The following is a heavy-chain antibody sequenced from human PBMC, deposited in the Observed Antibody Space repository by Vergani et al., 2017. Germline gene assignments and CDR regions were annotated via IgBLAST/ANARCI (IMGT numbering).Heavy chain of an antibody. D-gene: IGHD3-9*01. CDR1: AYTFSNYY. CDR3: ARVDYGILTGYRY. J-gene: IGHJ4*02. CDR2: INPSGGHT. Sequence: QVQVVQSGAEVKKSGASVKVSCKTSAYTFSNYYMHWARQAPGQGLEWMGIINPSGGHTNYAQTVQGRVTMTRVTSTSTVYMELSSLRSEDTAIYYCARVDYGILTGYRYWGQGTLVTVSA. V-gene: IGHV1-46*03.